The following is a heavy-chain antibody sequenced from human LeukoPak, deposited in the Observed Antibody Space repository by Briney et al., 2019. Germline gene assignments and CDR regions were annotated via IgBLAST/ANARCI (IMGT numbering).Heavy chain of an antibody. D-gene: IGHD3-22*01. CDR2: ISYDGSNK. CDR3: AKDREAKGYYDWDYFDY. Sequence: PGRSLRLSCAASGFTFSSYGMHWVRQAPGKGLEWVAVISYDGSNKYYADSVKGRFTISRDNSKNTLYLQMNSLRAKDTAVYYCAKDREAKGYYDWDYFDYWGQGTLVTVSS. CDR1: GFTFSSYG. V-gene: IGHV3-30*18. J-gene: IGHJ4*02.